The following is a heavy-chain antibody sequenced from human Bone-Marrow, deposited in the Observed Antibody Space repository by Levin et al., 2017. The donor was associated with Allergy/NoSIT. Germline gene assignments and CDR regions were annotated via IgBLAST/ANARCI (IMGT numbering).Heavy chain of an antibody. V-gene: IGHV3-30-3*01. CDR3: ATGRKD. D-gene: IGHD1-14*01. Sequence: GESLKISCAASGFQFSASSMHWVRQAPGQGLEWLAIIANDGSSTYHIDSVKGRFTVSRDNSKNTLYLQMNRLRVEDTAMYFCATGRKDWGPGTLVIVSS. CDR1: GFQFSASS. J-gene: IGHJ1*01. CDR2: IANDGSST.